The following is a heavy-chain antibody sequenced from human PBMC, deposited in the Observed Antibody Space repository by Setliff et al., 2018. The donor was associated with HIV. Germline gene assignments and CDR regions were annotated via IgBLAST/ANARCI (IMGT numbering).Heavy chain of an antibody. D-gene: IGHD3-22*01. CDR2: FYTSGTT. V-gene: IGHV4-61*09. CDR1: GGSLSSGSHY. CDR3: ARAADYHDSSGYWAPPRYFDY. Sequence: SETLSLTCSVSGGSLSSGSHYCTWLRQAAGKGLEWIGHFYTSGTTNYNPSLESRVTISVDTSKNQFSLKLSSVSAADTAVYYCARAADYHDSSGYWAPPRYFDYWGQGTLVTVSS. J-gene: IGHJ4*02.